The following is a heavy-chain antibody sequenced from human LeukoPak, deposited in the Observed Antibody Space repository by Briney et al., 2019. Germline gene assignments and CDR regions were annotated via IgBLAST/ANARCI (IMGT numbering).Heavy chain of an antibody. CDR1: GFTFSDYP. Sequence: GGSLRLSCATSGFTFSDYPMNWVRQAPGKGLGWVSNIRGSGPGSGSGTYYADSVKGRFIISRDDAKNSVYLQMNSLRIEDSAFYYCVRDVNWGFDSWGQGALVTVSS. D-gene: IGHD7-27*01. CDR3: VRDVNWGFDS. CDR2: IRGSGPGSGSGT. V-gene: IGHV3-11*04. J-gene: IGHJ4*02.